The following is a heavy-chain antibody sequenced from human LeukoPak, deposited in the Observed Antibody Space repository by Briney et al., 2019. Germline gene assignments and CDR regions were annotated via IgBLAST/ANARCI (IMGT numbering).Heavy chain of an antibody. V-gene: IGHV3-21*01. CDR1: GFTFTTYN. J-gene: IGHJ3*02. CDR3: ARGQWSEDGFDI. CDR2: ISSSSSYI. D-gene: IGHD6-19*01. Sequence: GGSLRLSCAASGFTFTTYNMNWVRQAPGKGLEWVSSISSSSSYIYYADSVKGRFTISRDNAKKSLYLQMNSLRADDTAVYYCARGQWSEDGFDIWGQGTMVTVSS.